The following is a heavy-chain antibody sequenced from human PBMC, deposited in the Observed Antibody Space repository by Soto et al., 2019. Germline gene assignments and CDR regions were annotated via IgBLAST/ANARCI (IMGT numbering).Heavy chain of an antibody. CDR1: GFTFSSYA. V-gene: IGHV3-23*01. Sequence: GGSLRLSCAASGFTFSSYAMSWVRQTPGKGLEWISAISGSSGSTYYADSVKGRFTISRDNSKDTLYLQMNSLRAEDKAVYYCAKDPRYSSSTNWFDPWGQGTLVTVS. CDR3: AKDPRYSSSTNWFDP. D-gene: IGHD6-13*01. J-gene: IGHJ5*02. CDR2: ISGSSGST.